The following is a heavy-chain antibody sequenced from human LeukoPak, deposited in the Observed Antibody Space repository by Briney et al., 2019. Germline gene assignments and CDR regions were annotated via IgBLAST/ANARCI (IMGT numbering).Heavy chain of an antibody. V-gene: IGHV4-34*01. D-gene: IGHD1-26*01. CDR3: GRGNPSVWEPLSY. J-gene: IGHJ4*01. CDR2: INHSGRT. CDR1: GGSSSGYY. Sequence: KASETLSLTCAVYGGSSSGYYWSWIRQPPGKGLEWIGEINHSGRTNYNPSLKSRVIISADTSKNQFSLKLSSVTAADTAVYCCGRGNPSVWEPLSYWGQGTLVTVSS.